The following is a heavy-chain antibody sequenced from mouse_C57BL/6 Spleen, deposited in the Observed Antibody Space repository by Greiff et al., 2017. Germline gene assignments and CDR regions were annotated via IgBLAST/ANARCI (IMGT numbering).Heavy chain of an antibody. V-gene: IGHV5-17*01. D-gene: IGHD1-1*01. CDR2: ISSGSSTI. CDR1: GFTFSDYG. J-gene: IGHJ3*01. Sequence: EVLLVESGGGLVKPGGSLKLSCAASGFTFSDYGMHWVRQAPEKGLEWVAYISSGSSTISYADTVKGRFTISRDNAKNTLFLQVTRLRTEDTAMYYCAREDYYGSSSVAYWGQGTLVTVSA. CDR3: AREDYYGSSSVAY.